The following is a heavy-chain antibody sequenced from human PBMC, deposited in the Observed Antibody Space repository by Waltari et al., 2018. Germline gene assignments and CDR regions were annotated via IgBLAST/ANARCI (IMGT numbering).Heavy chain of an antibody. CDR3: ARIRDEPFYGGSGYSST. V-gene: IGHV3-21*02. CDR2: ISSASSFI. Sequence: EVQLVESGGGLVKPGGSLRLSCAASGFTFSGSSMNWVRQAPGKGLGWVESISSASSFIYYGDSVKGRFTISRDNAKNLLYLHMNSLTVDDTGVYYCARIRDEPFYGGSGYSSTWGQGTLVAVSS. CDR1: GFTFSGSS. D-gene: IGHD6-19*01. J-gene: IGHJ4*02.